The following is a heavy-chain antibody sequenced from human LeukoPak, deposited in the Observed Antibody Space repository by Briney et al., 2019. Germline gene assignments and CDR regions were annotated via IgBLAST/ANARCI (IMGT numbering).Heavy chain of an antibody. Sequence: SETLSLTCTVSGGSVSNYYWSWIRQSPGKGLEWIGYIYYTETSYNPSLKSRVTISADTSKNQFSLKLYSVTAADTAVYYCATRRLGNDYWGQGTLVTVSS. CDR2: IYYTET. CDR1: GGSVSNYY. J-gene: IGHJ4*02. V-gene: IGHV4-59*02. CDR3: ATRRLGNDY. D-gene: IGHD7-27*01.